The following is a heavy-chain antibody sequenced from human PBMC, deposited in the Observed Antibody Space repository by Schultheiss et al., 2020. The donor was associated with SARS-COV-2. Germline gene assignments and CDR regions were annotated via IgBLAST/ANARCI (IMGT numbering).Heavy chain of an antibody. D-gene: IGHD3-10*01. Sequence: SETLSLTCTVSGGSISSGSYYWSWIRQPAGKGLEWIGSIYYSGSTYYNPSLKSRVTISVDTSKNQFSLKLSSVTAADTAVYYCARQGLLWFGELDAFDIWGQGTMVTVSS. CDR2: IYYSGST. V-gene: IGHV4-61*10. J-gene: IGHJ3*02. CDR1: GGSISSGSYY. CDR3: ARQGLLWFGELDAFDI.